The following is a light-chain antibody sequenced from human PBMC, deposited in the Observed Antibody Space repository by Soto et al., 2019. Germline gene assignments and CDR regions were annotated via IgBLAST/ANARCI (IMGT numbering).Light chain of an antibody. CDR1: QSVSSSN. V-gene: IGKV3-20*01. Sequence: EIVLTQSPGTLSLSPGERATLSCWASQSVSSSNLAWYQQKPGQAPKLLIYGASRRATGIPDRFSGSGSGTDFTLIISRLAPEDFAVYYCQLYGASSITFGQGPRLEIQ. CDR2: GAS. CDR3: QLYGASSIT. J-gene: IGKJ5*01.